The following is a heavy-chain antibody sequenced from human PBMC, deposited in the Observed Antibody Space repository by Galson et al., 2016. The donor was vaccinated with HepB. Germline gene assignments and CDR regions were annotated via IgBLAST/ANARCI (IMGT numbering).Heavy chain of an antibody. J-gene: IGHJ4*02. Sequence: SLRLSCAASGFTSDSYAMSWVRQAPGKGLEWVSSISAGDAGPYYADSVKGRFTVSRDNSKNTLSLQVNSLRGEDTAVYYCAKGRLGSSWFPSFDYWGQGTVVTVSS. CDR1: GFTSDSYA. CDR2: ISAGDAGP. D-gene: IGHD6-13*01. CDR3: AKGRLGSSWFPSFDY. V-gene: IGHV3-23*01.